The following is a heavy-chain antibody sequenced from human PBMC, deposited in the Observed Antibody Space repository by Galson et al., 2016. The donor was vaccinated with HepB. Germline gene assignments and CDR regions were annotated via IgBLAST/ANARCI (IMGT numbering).Heavy chain of an antibody. D-gene: IGHD6-13*01. V-gene: IGHV3-11*01. J-gene: IGHJ4*02. CDR2: ISSTGSTI. Sequence: SLRLSCAASGFTFSDYYMSWIRQAPGKGLEWVSYISSTGSTIYYADSVKGRFTISRDNAENSLYLQMNSLGADDTDVYYCARDQGRNSWSPSYFDYWGQGSLATVSS. CDR3: ARDQGRNSWSPSYFDY. CDR1: GFTFSDYY.